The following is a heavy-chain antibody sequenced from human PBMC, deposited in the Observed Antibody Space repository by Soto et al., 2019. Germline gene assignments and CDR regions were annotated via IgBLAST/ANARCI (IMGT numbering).Heavy chain of an antibody. J-gene: IGHJ4*02. CDR2: ISYDGSNK. V-gene: IGHV3-30-3*01. Sequence: QVQLVESGGGVVQPGRSLRLSCAASGFTFSSYAMHWVRQAPGKGLEWVAVISYDGSNKYYADSVKGRFTISRDNSKNALYLQMNSLRAEDTAVYYCARVPSVSPWFRYCSGGSCYGDDYWGQGTLVTVSS. D-gene: IGHD2-15*01. CDR3: ARVPSVSPWFRYCSGGSCYGDDY. CDR1: GFTFSSYA.